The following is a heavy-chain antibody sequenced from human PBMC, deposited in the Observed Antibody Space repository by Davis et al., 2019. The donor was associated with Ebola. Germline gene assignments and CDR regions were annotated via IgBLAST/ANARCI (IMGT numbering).Heavy chain of an antibody. CDR3: VRGSLHSDNYWGGGDFYYGLDV. Sequence: HTGGSLRLSCAASGFTFSNYRMHWVRQDPGTGLVWVSRIKNDGSSTNYADSVKGRFTISRDNAKNTLYLQMNSLRTEDTAVYYCVRGSLHSDNYWGGGDFYYGLDVWGKGTTVTVSS. V-gene: IGHV3-74*01. CDR2: IKNDGSST. J-gene: IGHJ6*04. D-gene: IGHD7-27*01. CDR1: GFTFSNYR.